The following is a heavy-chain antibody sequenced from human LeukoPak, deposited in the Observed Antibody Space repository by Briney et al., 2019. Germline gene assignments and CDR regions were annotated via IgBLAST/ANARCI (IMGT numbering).Heavy chain of an antibody. D-gene: IGHD4-17*01. Sequence: HPGGSLRLSCEASGLDFSRHAMTWVCQAPGKGLEWVSGITSSGASTFHAESVQGRFTISRDNSKNTLYLQMNSLRAEDTAVYYCATRPPSETYYGVLDYWGQGTLVTVSS. CDR1: GLDFSRHA. CDR3: ATRPPSETYYGVLDY. J-gene: IGHJ4*02. CDR2: ITSSGAST. V-gene: IGHV3-23*01.